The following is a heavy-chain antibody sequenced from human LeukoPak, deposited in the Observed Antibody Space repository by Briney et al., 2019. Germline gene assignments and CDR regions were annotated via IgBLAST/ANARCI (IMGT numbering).Heavy chain of an antibody. CDR1: GFTFSSYE. J-gene: IGHJ6*04. D-gene: IGHD4-17*01. Sequence: GGSLRLSCAASGFTFSSYEMNWVRQAPGKGLEWVSYISSSGSTIYYADSVKGRFTISRDNATNSLYLQMNSLRAEDTAVYYCARENTVTRPSYYYYGMDVWGKGTTVTVSS. CDR3: ARENTVTRPSYYYYGMDV. V-gene: IGHV3-48*03. CDR2: ISSSGSTI.